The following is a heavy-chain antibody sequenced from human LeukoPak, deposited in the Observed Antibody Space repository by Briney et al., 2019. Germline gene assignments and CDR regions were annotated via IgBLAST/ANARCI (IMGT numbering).Heavy chain of an antibody. V-gene: IGHV3-23*01. J-gene: IGHJ4*02. Sequence: GSLRLSCTGSGFTFSNYAVAWVRQAPGKGLEWVSSFTSSGNTYYADSVKGRFTVSRDNSKSTLYMQMTSLRAEDTAVYYCAKGDYGDCYWGQGTLVTVSS. D-gene: IGHD4-17*01. CDR3: AKGDYGDCY. CDR1: GFTFSNYA. CDR2: FTSSGNT.